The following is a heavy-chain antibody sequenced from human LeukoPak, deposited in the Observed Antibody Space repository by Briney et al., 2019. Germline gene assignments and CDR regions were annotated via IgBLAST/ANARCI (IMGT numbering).Heavy chain of an antibody. V-gene: IGHV4-34*01. Sequence: SETLSLTCAVYGGSFSGYYWSWIRQPPGKGLEWIGEINHSGSTNYNPSLKSRVTISVDTSKNQFSLKLSSVTAADTAVYYCARGEYYDFWSGYYHHTAPFDYWGQGTLVTVSS. D-gene: IGHD3-3*01. CDR3: ARGEYYDFWSGYYHHTAPFDY. CDR2: INHSGST. J-gene: IGHJ4*02. CDR1: GGSFSGYY.